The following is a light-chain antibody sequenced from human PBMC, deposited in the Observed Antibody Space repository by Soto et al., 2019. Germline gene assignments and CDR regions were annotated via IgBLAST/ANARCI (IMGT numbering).Light chain of an antibody. CDR2: GES. CDR1: QSLRSSY. CDR3: KQHGTSQYP. J-gene: IGKJ2*01. Sequence: ERATLSCWDSQSLRSSYLAWYQRKPGQDNRLIMFGESRRATGIKDRFNGSGSGTDFILTIRRMEPEDVAVYYCKQHGTSQYPFGKGTKVDIK. V-gene: IGKV3-20*01.